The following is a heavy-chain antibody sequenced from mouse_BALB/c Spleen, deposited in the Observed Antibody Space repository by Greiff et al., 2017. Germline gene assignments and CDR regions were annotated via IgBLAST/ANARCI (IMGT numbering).Heavy chain of an antibody. Sequence: DVMLVESGGGLVQPGGSRKLSCAASGFTFSSFGMHWVRQAPEKGLEWVAYISSGSSTIYYADTVKGRFTISRDNPKNTLFLQMTSLRSEDTAMYYCAREEVRGFDYWGQGTTLTVSS. CDR1: GFTFSSFG. J-gene: IGHJ2*01. CDR2: ISSGSSTI. V-gene: IGHV5-17*02. CDR3: AREEVRGFDY. D-gene: IGHD2-14*01.